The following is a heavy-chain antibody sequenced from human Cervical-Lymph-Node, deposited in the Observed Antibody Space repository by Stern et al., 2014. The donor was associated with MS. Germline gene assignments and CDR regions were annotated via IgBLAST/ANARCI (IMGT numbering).Heavy chain of an antibody. D-gene: IGHD6-19*01. CDR3: AREDSSGWFPPLDY. Sequence: EVQLVESGGGLVKPGGSLRLSCAASGFTFSSYSMNWVRQAPGKGLEWVSSISSSSSYIYYADSVKGRFTISRDNAKNSLYLQMNSLRAEDTAVYYCAREDSSGWFPPLDYWGQGTLVTVSS. CDR1: GFTFSSYS. J-gene: IGHJ4*02. V-gene: IGHV3-21*01. CDR2: ISSSSSYI.